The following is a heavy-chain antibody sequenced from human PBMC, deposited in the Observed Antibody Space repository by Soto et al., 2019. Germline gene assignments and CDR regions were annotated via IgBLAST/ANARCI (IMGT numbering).Heavy chain of an antibody. CDR2: INSDGSST. Sequence: GGSLRLSCAASGFTFSSYWMHWVRQAPGKGLVWVSRINSDGSSTSYADSVKGRFTISRDNAKHPLYLHMNSLRAADTAVYYCARQGARSSVIRYFAWLLWYWGQGTLVTVSS. D-gene: IGHD3-9*01. J-gene: IGHJ4*02. CDR3: ARQGARSSVIRYFAWLLWY. CDR1: GFTFSSYW. V-gene: IGHV3-74*01.